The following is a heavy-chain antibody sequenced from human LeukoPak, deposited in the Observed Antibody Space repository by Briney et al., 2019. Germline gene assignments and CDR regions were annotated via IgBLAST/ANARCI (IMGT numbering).Heavy chain of an antibody. CDR3: ARAVFHYSSSWWNFDY. CDR2: ISAYNGNT. Sequence: ASVKVSCKASGYTFTSYDINWVRQAPGQGLEWMGWISAYNGNTNYAQKLQGRVTMTTDTSTSTAYMELRSLRSDDTAVYYCARAVFHYSSSWWNFDYWGQGTLVTVSS. CDR1: GYTFTSYD. D-gene: IGHD6-13*01. J-gene: IGHJ4*02. V-gene: IGHV1-18*01.